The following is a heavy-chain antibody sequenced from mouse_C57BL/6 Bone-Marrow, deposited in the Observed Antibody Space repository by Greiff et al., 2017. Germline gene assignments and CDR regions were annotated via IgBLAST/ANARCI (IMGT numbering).Heavy chain of an antibody. J-gene: IGHJ3*01. Sequence: QVQLQQPGAVLAMPGASVKLSCKASGYTFTSYWMHWVKQRPGQGLEWIGEIDPSDSYTNYNQKFTGKSTLTVDNSSSTAYMQLSSLTSEGCAVYHCARIWWCFTAYWGQGTLVTVSA. D-gene: IGHD1-1*02. CDR3: ARIWWCFTAY. CDR2: IDPSDSYT. CDR1: GYTFTSYW. V-gene: IGHV1-69*01.